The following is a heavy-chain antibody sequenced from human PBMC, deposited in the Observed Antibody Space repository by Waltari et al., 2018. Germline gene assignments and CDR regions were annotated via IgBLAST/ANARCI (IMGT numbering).Heavy chain of an antibody. D-gene: IGHD6-13*01. CDR3: GRGPSSSIGIWFDP. CDR1: GFTVSNHY. Sequence: EVQLMESGGGLIQPGGSLRLSCVASGFTVSNHYMSWVRKAPGKGLEWVSFIYSGGTTWHADSVKGRFTISRDNSNNTLYLQMNSLRAEDTAVYYCGRGPSSSIGIWFDPRGQGTLVTVSS. CDR2: IYSGGTT. V-gene: IGHV3-53*01. J-gene: IGHJ5*02.